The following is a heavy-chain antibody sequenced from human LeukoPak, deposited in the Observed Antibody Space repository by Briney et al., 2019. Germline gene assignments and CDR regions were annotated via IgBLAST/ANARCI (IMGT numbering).Heavy chain of an antibody. CDR1: GFTVSSNY. CDR2: IYSGGST. V-gene: IGHV3-53*01. D-gene: IGHD3-10*01. CDR3: ARISLWFGDPTDWFDP. J-gene: IGHJ5*02. Sequence: GGSLRLSCAASGFTVSSNYMSWVRQAPGKGLEWVSVIYSGGSTYYADSVKGRFTISRDNSKNTLYLQMNSLRAEDTAVYYCARISLWFGDPTDWFDPWGQGTLVTVSS.